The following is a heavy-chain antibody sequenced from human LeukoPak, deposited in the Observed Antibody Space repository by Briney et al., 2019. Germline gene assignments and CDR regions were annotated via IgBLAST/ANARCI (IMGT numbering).Heavy chain of an antibody. CDR3: AKDRIAVAVNWFDP. V-gene: IGHV3-30*02. J-gene: IGHJ5*02. D-gene: IGHD6-19*01. CDR1: GFTFSNYG. CDR2: IWYDGSNK. Sequence: GGSLRLSCAASGFTFSNYGMHWVRQAPGKGLEWVAFIWYDGSNKYYADSVKGRFTISRDISKNTLYLQMNSLRAEDTAVYYCAKDRIAVAVNWFDPWGQGTLVTVSS.